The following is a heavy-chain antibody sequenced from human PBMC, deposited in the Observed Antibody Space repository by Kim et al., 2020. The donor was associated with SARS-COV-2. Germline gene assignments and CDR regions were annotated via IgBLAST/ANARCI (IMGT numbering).Heavy chain of an antibody. CDR1: GFTFSSYA. D-gene: IGHD5-18*01. V-gene: IGHV3-23*01. Sequence: GGSLRLSCAASGFTFSSYAMSWVRQAPGKGLESVSAISGSGGSTYYADSVKGRFTISRDNSKNTLYLQMNSLRAEDTAVYYCAKDRGRGYSYGGYWGQGTLVTVSS. J-gene: IGHJ4*02. CDR2: ISGSGGST. CDR3: AKDRGRGYSYGGY.